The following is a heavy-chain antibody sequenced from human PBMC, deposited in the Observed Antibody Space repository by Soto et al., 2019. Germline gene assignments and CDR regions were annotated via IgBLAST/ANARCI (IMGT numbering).Heavy chain of an antibody. Sequence: GSLRLSCAASGFTFSSYAMHWVRQAPGKGLEWVAVISYDGSSKYYADSVKGRFTISRDNSKNTLYLQMNSLRAEDTAVYYCARDRGYCSSTSCYTVFDYWGQGTLVTVSS. CDR3: ARDRGYCSSTSCYTVFDY. CDR1: GFTFSSYA. J-gene: IGHJ4*02. V-gene: IGHV3-30-3*01. CDR2: ISYDGSSK. D-gene: IGHD2-2*02.